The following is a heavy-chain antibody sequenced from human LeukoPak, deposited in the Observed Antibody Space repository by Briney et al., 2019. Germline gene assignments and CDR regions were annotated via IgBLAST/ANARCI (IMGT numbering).Heavy chain of an antibody. V-gene: IGHV4-61*02. Sequence: PSETLSLTCTVSGGSISSGSYYWSWLRQPAGKGLEWIGRIYTSGSTNYNPSLKSRVPISVDTSKNQFSLKLSSVTAADTAVYYCARAAGGYYSSYYFDYWGQGTLVTVSS. J-gene: IGHJ4*02. CDR3: ARAAGGYYSSYYFDY. D-gene: IGHD3-10*01. CDR2: IYTSGST. CDR1: GGSISSGSYY.